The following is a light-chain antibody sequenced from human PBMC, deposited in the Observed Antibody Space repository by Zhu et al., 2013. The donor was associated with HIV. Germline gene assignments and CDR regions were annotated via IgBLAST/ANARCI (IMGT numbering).Light chain of an antibody. CDR1: SSDVGGYKY. CDR2: EVT. Sequence: QSALTQPASVSGSPGQSITISCTGTSSDVGGYKYVSWYQQHPAKAPKLIIYEVTKRPSGVSDRFSGSKSGKTASLTISGLQAEDEADYYCCSYAGDSTYVFGTGTTVTVL. CDR3: CSYAGDSTYV. J-gene: IGLJ1*01. V-gene: IGLV2-23*02.